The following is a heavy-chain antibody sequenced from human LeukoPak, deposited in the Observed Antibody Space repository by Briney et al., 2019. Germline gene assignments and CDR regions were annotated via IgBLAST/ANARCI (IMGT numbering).Heavy chain of an antibody. Sequence: PSETLSLTCTVSGGSISSYYWSWIRQPPGKGLEWTGYIYYSGSTNYNPSLESRVTISVDTSKNRFSLKLSSVTAADTAVYYCARQLRVTGTTSWFDPWGQGTLVTVSS. CDR2: IYYSGST. V-gene: IGHV4-59*08. D-gene: IGHD1-1*01. CDR3: ARQLRVTGTTSWFDP. J-gene: IGHJ5*02. CDR1: GGSISSYY.